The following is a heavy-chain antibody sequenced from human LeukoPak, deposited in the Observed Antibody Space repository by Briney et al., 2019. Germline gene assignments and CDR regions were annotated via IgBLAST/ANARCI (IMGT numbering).Heavy chain of an antibody. CDR1: GGSISSTSYY. D-gene: IGHD6-19*01. CDR2: IYYSGST. Sequence: SETLSLTCTVSGGSISSTSYYWGWIRQPPGKGLEGIGSIYYSGSTYYNPSLKSRVTISVDTSKNQFSLKLTSVTAADTAVYYCARQGSGWYGWFDPWGQGTLVTVSS. CDR3: ARQGSGWYGWFDP. V-gene: IGHV4-39*01. J-gene: IGHJ5*02.